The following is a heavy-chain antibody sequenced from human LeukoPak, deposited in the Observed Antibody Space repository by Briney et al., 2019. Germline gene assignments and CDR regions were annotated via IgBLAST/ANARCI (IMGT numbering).Heavy chain of an antibody. CDR3: AKAFRFGYSSGGTWFDP. CDR2: IKQDGSEK. D-gene: IGHD6-25*01. J-gene: IGHJ5*02. V-gene: IGHV3-7*03. CDR1: GFTFSNYW. Sequence: GGSLRLSCAASGFTFSNYWMSWVRQAPGKGLEWVANIKQDGSEKYYVDSVKGRFTISRDNSKNTLYLQMNSLRAEDTAVYYCAKAFRFGYSSGGTWFDPWGQGTLVTVSS.